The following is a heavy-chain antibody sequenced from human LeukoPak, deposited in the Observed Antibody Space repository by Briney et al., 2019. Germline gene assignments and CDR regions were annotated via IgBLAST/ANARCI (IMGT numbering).Heavy chain of an antibody. V-gene: IGHV4-59*05. CDR1: GGSISSYY. Sequence: SETLSLTCTVSGGSISSYYWSWIRQPPGKGLEWIGSIYYSGSTYYNPSLRSRVTISVDTSKNQFSLKLSSVTAADTAVYYCAGYCSSTSCYLLYGMDVWGQGTTVTVSS. J-gene: IGHJ6*02. CDR3: AGYCSSTSCYLLYGMDV. CDR2: IYYSGST. D-gene: IGHD2-2*03.